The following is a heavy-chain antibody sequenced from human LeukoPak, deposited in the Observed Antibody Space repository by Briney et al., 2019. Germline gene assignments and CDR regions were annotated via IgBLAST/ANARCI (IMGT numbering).Heavy chain of an antibody. J-gene: IGHJ3*01. V-gene: IGHV3-33*01. CDR3: ARDRGSGDSFDL. Sequence: PGGSLRLSCAASGFTFSTYGMHWVRQAPGKGLEWVAVIWFDGSNQYYVDSVRGQFSISRDNSKNTLYLQMNTLRAEDTGVYYCARDRGSGDSFDLWGQGAMVTVSS. D-gene: IGHD6-19*01. CDR2: IWFDGSNQ. CDR1: GFTFSTYG.